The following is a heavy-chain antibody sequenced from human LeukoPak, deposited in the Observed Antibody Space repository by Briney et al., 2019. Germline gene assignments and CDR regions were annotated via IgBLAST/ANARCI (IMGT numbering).Heavy chain of an antibody. CDR3: ARIRAEVVGANWVDY. Sequence: SETLSLTCTVSGYSISSGYYWGWIRQPPGKGLEWIGSIYHSGSTYYNPSLKSRVTISVDTSKNQFSLKLSSVTAADTAVYYCARIRAEVVGANWVDYWGQGTWSPSPQ. V-gene: IGHV4-38-2*02. J-gene: IGHJ4*02. CDR2: IYHSGST. D-gene: IGHD1-26*01. CDR1: GYSISSGYY.